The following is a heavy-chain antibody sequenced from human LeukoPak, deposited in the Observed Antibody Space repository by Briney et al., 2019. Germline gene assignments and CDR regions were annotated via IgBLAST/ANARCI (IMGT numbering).Heavy chain of an antibody. CDR2: ISNSGST. CDR1: GGSISSSSHY. D-gene: IGHD1-26*01. V-gene: IGHV4-39*07. CDR3: ATTTIRLGY. Sequence: KPSETLSLTCTVSGGSISSSSHYWGWISQPPGKGLEWIGSISNSGSTYYNPSLKSRVTISVDTSNNQFSLKLSSVTAADTAVYYCATTTIRLGYWGQGTLVTVSS. J-gene: IGHJ4*02.